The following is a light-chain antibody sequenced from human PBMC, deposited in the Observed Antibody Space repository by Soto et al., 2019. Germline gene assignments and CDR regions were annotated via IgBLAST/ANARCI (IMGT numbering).Light chain of an antibody. Sequence: EIELTQSPGTLSLSPGERATLSCRASQSVSSVSLAWYQQKPGQAPRLLVYGASTRATGIPDRFSGSGSGTDFTLTISRLEPEDFAVYYCQQYGGSPLVTFGQGTKLEIK. V-gene: IGKV3-20*01. CDR2: GAS. J-gene: IGKJ2*01. CDR3: QQYGGSPLVT. CDR1: QSVSSVS.